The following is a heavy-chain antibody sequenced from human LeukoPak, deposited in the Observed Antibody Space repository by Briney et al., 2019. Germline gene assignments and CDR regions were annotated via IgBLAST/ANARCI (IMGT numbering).Heavy chain of an antibody. J-gene: IGHJ2*01. D-gene: IGHD3-22*01. CDR2: IYYSGCT. V-gene: IGHV4-59*01. CDR1: GDSISSYY. CDR3: ARGEDYDSSGYYDWYFDL. Sequence: SETLSLTCTVSGDSISSYYWSWLRQPPGKGLEWFGYIYYSGCTNYNPSLKSRVTISVDTSKNQFSLKLSSVTAADTAVYYCARGEDYDSSGYYDWYFDLWGRGTLVTVSS.